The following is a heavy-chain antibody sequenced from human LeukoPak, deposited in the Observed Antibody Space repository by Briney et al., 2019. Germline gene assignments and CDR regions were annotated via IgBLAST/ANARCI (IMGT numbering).Heavy chain of an antibody. CDR3: ARDEGSGAVAGTNWFDP. CDR1: GGSISSYY. D-gene: IGHD6-19*01. V-gene: IGHV4-59*01. Sequence: SETLSLTCTVSGGSISSYYWSWIRQPPGKGLEWIGYIYYSGSTNYNPSLKSRVTISVDTSKNQFSLKLSSVTAADTAVYYCARDEGSGAVAGTNWFDPWGQGTLVTVSS. J-gene: IGHJ5*02. CDR2: IYYSGST.